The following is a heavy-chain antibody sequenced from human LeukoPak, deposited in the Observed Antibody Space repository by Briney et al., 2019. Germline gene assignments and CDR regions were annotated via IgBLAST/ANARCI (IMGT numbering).Heavy chain of an antibody. CDR3: ARVPYCDTSGRRYAFDI. CDR2: RYYCGNP. CDR1: GGSISSSSSC. Sequence: SETLSLTCAVSGGSISSSSSCWGWIRQPPGKGLEWIGSRYYCGNPSYNPSLNSPVTIYVNTSKSQFALKLSSVTAEDRAGYYYARVPYCDTSGRRYAFDIWGQGTMVTVSS. V-gene: IGHV4-39*01. D-gene: IGHD3-9*01. J-gene: IGHJ3*02.